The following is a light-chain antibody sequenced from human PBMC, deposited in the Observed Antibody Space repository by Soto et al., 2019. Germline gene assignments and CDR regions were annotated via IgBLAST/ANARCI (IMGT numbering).Light chain of an antibody. CDR1: NSDVGNYNL. Sequence: QSALTQPASVSGSPGQWITISCAGTNSDVGNYNLVSWYQHHPGKAPRLIIYAVSKRPSGISDRFSGSKSGSTASLTISGLQPEDEADYHCCSYAGKTTFKFGGGTKLTVL. CDR3: CSYAGKTTFK. V-gene: IGLV2-23*02. CDR2: AVS. J-gene: IGLJ2*01.